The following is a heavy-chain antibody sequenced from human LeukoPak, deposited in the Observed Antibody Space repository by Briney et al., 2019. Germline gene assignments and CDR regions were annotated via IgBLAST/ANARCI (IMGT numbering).Heavy chain of an antibody. V-gene: IGHV4-31*03. D-gene: IGHD3-10*01. CDR3: ARDHAVRGVIIDYYYGMDV. Sequence: PSQTLSLTCTVSGGSISSGGYYWSWIRQHPGKGLEWIGYIYYSGSTYYNPSLKSRVTISVDTSKNQFSLKLSSVTAADTAVYYCARDHAVRGVIIDYYYGMDVWGQGTAVTVSS. J-gene: IGHJ6*02. CDR2: IYYSGST. CDR1: GGSISSGGYY.